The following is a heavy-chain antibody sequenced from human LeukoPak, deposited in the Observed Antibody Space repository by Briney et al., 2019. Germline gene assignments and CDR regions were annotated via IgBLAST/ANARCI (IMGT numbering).Heavy chain of an antibody. Sequence: SETLSLTCTVSGGSISSYYWSWIRQPPGKGLEWIGYIYYSGSTNYNPSLKSRVTISVDTSKNQFSLKLTSVTAADTAVYYCARVGGPRYTNSIQFDFWGQGTQVTVSS. CDR2: IYYSGST. J-gene: IGHJ4*02. D-gene: IGHD3-16*02. CDR3: ARVGGPRYTNSIQFDF. CDR1: GGSISSYY. V-gene: IGHV4-59*01.